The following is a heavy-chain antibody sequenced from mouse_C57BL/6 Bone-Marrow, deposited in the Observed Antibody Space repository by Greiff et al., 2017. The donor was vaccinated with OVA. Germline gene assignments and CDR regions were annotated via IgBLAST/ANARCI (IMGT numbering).Heavy chain of an antibody. V-gene: IGHV1-64*01. D-gene: IGHD2-3*01. J-gene: IGHJ3*01. CDR3: VDEDH. CDR1: GYTFTSYW. CDR2: IHPHSGST. Sequence: VQLQHPGAELVKPGASVKLSCKASGYTFTSYWMPWVQQTPGQGLEWIGMIHPHSGSTNYTEKFKSKATLTVDKSSSTAYMQLSSLTSEDSAVYYCVDEDHWGQGTLVTVSA.